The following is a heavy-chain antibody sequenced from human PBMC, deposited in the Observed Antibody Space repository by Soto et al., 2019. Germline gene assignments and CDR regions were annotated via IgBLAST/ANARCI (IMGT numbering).Heavy chain of an antibody. Sequence: ASVKVSCKASGYTFTSYYMHWVRQAPGQGLEWMGIINPSGGSTSYAQKFQGRVTMTRDTSTSTVYMELSSLRSEDTAVYYCARYKGNHYDCWSGYYWSAFDIWGQGTMVTVSS. CDR3: ARYKGNHYDCWSGYYWSAFDI. CDR1: GYTFTSYY. V-gene: IGHV1-46*01. J-gene: IGHJ3*02. D-gene: IGHD3-3*01. CDR2: INPSGGST.